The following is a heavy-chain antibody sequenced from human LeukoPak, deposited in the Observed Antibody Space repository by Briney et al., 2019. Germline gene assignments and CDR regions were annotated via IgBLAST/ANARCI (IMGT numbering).Heavy chain of an antibody. V-gene: IGHV4-31*03. CDR3: ARWVPQGSNRYYYYYMDV. J-gene: IGHJ6*03. Sequence: SQTLSLTCTVSGGSISSGGYYWGWIRQHPGKGLEWIGYIYYSGSTYYNPSLKSRVTISVDTSKNQFSLKLSSVTAADTAVYYCARWVPQGSNRYYYYYMDVWGKGTMVTVSS. D-gene: IGHD4-23*01. CDR2: IYYSGST. CDR1: GGSISSGGYY.